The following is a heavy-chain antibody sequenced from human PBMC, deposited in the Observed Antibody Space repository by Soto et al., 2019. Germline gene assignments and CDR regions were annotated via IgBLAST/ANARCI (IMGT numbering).Heavy chain of an antibody. D-gene: IGHD1-26*01. CDR2: ISVHNGNT. Sequence: QVQLVQSGAEVKKPGASVKVSCKASGYTFASYGFSWVRQAPGQGLEWMGWISVHNGNTDFAQKFQDRVTMTTDTATITAYMELRSLRSDDTAVYYSARDRKYKWELLNPGAFDVWGQGTLVTVSS. V-gene: IGHV1-18*01. CDR3: ARDRKYKWELLNPGAFDV. CDR1: GYTFASYG. J-gene: IGHJ3*01.